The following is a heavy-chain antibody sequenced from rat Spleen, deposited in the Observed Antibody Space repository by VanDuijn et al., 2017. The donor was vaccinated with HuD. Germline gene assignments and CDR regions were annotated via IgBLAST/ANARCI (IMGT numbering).Heavy chain of an antibody. CDR2: MSPSGGST. Sequence: EVQLVESGGGLVQPGRSLKLSCAASGFTFSNYGMHWIRQAPTKGLEWVASMSPSGGSTYYRDSVKGRFTISRDNAKSTLSLQMDSLRSEDTATYYCARRHYGYTDYFDYWGQGVMVTVSS. CDR1: GFTFSNYG. D-gene: IGHD1-9*01. CDR3: ARRHYGYTDYFDY. V-gene: IGHV5-19*01. J-gene: IGHJ2*01.